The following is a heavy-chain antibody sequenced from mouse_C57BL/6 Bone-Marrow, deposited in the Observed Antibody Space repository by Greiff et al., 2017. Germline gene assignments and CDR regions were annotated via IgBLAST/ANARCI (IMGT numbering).Heavy chain of an antibody. J-gene: IGHJ4*01. CDR3: ATGYYARDY. CDR2: ISSGSSTI. CDR1: GFTFSDYG. Sequence: EVQRVESGGGLVKPGGSLTLSCAASGFTFSDYGMHWVRQAPQKGLVWVAYISSGSSTIYYADTVKGRFTISRDNAKNTLFLQMTSLRSEDTAMYYCATGYYARDYWGKGTSVTVSS. V-gene: IGHV5-17*01. D-gene: IGHD4-1*01.